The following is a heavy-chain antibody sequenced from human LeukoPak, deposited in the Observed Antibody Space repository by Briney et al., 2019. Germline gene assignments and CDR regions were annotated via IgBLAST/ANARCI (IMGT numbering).Heavy chain of an antibody. CDR2: ISVSGNT. CDR3: AKDPPITMIVKTDAVMIPGVGDY. J-gene: IGHJ4*02. V-gene: IGHV3-23*01. D-gene: IGHD3-22*01. Sequence: GGSLRLSCAASGFTLSSYAMSWVRQAPGKGLEWVSAISVSGNTYHADSVKGRFTISRDSSKNTLYLQMNRLRAEDAAVYYCAKDPPITMIVKTDAVMIPGVGDYWGQGTLVSVSS. CDR1: GFTLSSYA.